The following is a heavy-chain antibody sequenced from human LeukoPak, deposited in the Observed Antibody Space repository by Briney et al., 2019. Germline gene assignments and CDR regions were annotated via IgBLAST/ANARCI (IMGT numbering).Heavy chain of an antibody. Sequence: GGSLRLSCAASGFTFTAAWMSWVRQAPGKGLEWVGRIESKSDGGTTYYAAPVKGRFTISRDDLKNTLYLQMNSLKTEDTAVYFCTLDDVGLAPDYWGQGTLVTVSS. CDR3: TLDDVGLAPDY. CDR1: GFTFTAAW. J-gene: IGHJ4*02. V-gene: IGHV3-15*04. CDR2: IESKSDGGTT. D-gene: IGHD3-16*01.